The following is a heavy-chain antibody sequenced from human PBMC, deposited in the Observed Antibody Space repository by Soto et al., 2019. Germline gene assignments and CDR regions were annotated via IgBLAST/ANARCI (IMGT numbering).Heavy chain of an antibody. Sequence: QVQLVESGGGVVQPGRSLRLSCAASGFTFSSYAMHWVRQAPGKGLEWVAVISYDGSNKYYADSVKGRFTISRDNSKNPLYLQMNSLRAEDTAVYYCARDGAAAAQDYYYYYYGMDVWGQGTTVTVSS. D-gene: IGHD6-13*01. CDR2: ISYDGSNK. V-gene: IGHV3-30-3*01. CDR1: GFTFSSYA. CDR3: ARDGAAAAQDYYYYYYGMDV. J-gene: IGHJ6*02.